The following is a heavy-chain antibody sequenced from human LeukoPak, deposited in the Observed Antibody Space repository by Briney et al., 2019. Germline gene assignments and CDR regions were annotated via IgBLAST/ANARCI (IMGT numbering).Heavy chain of an antibody. Sequence: PSQTLSLTCTVSGASTSAYYWSWIRQPAGKGLECIGYSYSGGNANYNPSLKSRVTISIDTSENQFSLRLTSVTAADTAVYFCAHSKRGGGYYINAFAVWGQGALVTISS. D-gene: IGHD1-26*01. CDR3: AHSKRGGGYYINAFAV. CDR1: GASTSAYY. J-gene: IGHJ3*01. CDR2: SYSGGNA. V-gene: IGHV4-59*01.